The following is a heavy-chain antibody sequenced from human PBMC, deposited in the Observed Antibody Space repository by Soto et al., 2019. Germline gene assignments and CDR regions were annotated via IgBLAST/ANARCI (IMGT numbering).Heavy chain of an antibody. CDR2: IYHSGST. Sequence: SETLSLTCAVSCGSISSGGYSWSWIRQPPGKGLEWIGYIYHSGSTYYNPSLKSRVTISVDRSKNQFSLKLSSVTAADTAVYYCARGRGQIAARPSNWFDPWGQGTLVTVSS. CDR3: ARGRGQIAARPSNWFDP. V-gene: IGHV4-30-2*01. D-gene: IGHD6-6*01. J-gene: IGHJ5*02. CDR1: CGSISSGGYS.